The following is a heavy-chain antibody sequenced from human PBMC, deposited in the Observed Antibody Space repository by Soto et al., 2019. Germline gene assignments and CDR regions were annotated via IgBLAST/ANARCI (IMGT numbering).Heavy chain of an antibody. J-gene: IGHJ6*01. Sequence: ASVKVSCKASGYTFTSYVISWLRQAPGQGLEWMGWISAYNGNTNYAQKLQGRVTMTTDTSTSTAYMELRSLRSDDTAVYYCASTGYSSCWYSGNDYYYYGMDVWGQGTTVTVSS. V-gene: IGHV1-18*01. CDR3: ASTGYSSCWYSGNDYYYYGMDV. CDR2: ISAYNGNT. CDR1: GYTFTSYV. D-gene: IGHD6-13*01.